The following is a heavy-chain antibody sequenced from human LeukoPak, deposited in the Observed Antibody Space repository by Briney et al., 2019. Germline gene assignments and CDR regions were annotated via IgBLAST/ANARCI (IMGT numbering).Heavy chain of an antibody. V-gene: IGHV3-23*01. CDR1: GFRFSSYG. Sequence: GGSLRLSCAAAGFRFSSYGMTWVRQAPGKGLEWVSSISGSGDNTFYADSVKGRFTISRDNSKNTLYLQMNSLRVEDTAVYYCARAPTVLVGYCSSSSCQADYWGQGTLVTVSS. J-gene: IGHJ4*02. D-gene: IGHD2-2*01. CDR3: ARAPTVLVGYCSSSSCQADY. CDR2: ISGSGDNT.